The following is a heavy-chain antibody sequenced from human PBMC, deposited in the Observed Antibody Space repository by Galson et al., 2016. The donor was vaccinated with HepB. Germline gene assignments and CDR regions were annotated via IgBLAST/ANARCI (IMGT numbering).Heavy chain of an antibody. Sequence: ETLSLTCAVSGDPISRDTWRSWVRQPPGKGREWTGESYHTGSTNYNPSLKNRVTISLDKSRNQFSLRLTSVTDADTALYYCVGGKLASGWPYWGQGNLVRVSS. D-gene: IGHD4-23*01. CDR3: VGGKLASGWPY. CDR1: GDPISRDTW. V-gene: IGHV4-4*02. J-gene: IGHJ4*02. CDR2: SYHTGST.